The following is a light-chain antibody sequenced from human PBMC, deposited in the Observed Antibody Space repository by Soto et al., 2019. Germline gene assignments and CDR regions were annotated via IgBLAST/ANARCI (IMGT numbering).Light chain of an antibody. Sequence: EIVLTQSPGPLSLSPRERATLSCRASQSVSNAYLAWYQHKVGQSPRLLIYGASNRAPGIPDRFSDSGAGTDFTLTICRLGPEYFAVYYCQQSAASPRTVAQGTQV. CDR1: QSVSNAY. J-gene: IGKJ1*01. CDR2: GAS. V-gene: IGKV3-20*01. CDR3: QQSAASPRT.